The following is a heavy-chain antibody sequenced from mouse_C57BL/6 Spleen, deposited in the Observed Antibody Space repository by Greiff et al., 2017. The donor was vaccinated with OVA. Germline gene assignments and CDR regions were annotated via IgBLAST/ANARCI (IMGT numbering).Heavy chain of an antibody. V-gene: IGHV1-69*01. D-gene: IGHD2-2*01. Sequence: VQLQQPGAELVMPGASVKLSCKASGYTFTSYWMHWVKQRPGQGLEWIGEIDPSDSYTNYNQKFKGKSTLTVDKSSSTAYMQLSSLTSEDSAVYYCALYYGYPRDYWGQGTTLTVSS. CDR2: IDPSDSYT. CDR1: GYTFTSYW. J-gene: IGHJ2*01. CDR3: ALYYGYPRDY.